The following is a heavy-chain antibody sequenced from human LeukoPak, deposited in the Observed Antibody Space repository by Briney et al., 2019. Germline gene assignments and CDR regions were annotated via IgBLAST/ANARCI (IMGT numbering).Heavy chain of an antibody. CDR2: IYYSGST. CDR1: GGSISSSSYY. J-gene: IGHJ5*02. CDR3: ASVIISAHHASYNWFDP. D-gene: IGHD2/OR15-2a*01. Sequence: PSETLSLTCTVSGGSISSSSYYWAWFRQPPGKGLGWIGGIYYSGSTYYNPSLKSRVTISVDTSKNQFSLKLSSVTAADTAVYYCASVIISAHHASYNWFDPWGQGALVTVSS. V-gene: IGHV4-39*07.